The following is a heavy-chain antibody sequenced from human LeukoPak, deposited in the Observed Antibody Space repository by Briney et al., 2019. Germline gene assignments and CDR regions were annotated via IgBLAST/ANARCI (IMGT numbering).Heavy chain of an antibody. CDR2: IQYDGSNK. Sequence: GGSLRLSCVASGFMFNTYDMTWVRQAPGKGLEWVTFIQYDGSNKYYGDSVRGRFTISRDNSKNTLYLQMNSLRAEDTAVYYCAKESYSNWYYFDYWGQGTLVTVSS. CDR3: AKESYSNWYYFDY. J-gene: IGHJ4*02. V-gene: IGHV3-30*02. CDR1: GFMFNTYD. D-gene: IGHD4-11*01.